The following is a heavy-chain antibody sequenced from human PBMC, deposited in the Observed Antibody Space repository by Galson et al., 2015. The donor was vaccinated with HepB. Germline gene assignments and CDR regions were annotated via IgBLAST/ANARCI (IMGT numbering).Heavy chain of an antibody. CDR2: ISHDGDFI. CDR1: GFLFNNNG. V-gene: IGHV3-30*18. D-gene: IGHD3-9*01. Sequence: SLRLSCAASGFLFNNNGMHWVRQAPGKGLEWVAVISHDGDFIRYADSVRARFTISRDNSKNTLYLQMNSLRTADTAVYYCVKGCDPTCHTIVLDPWGQGTLVTVSS. J-gene: IGHJ5*02. CDR3: VKGCDPTCHTIVLDP.